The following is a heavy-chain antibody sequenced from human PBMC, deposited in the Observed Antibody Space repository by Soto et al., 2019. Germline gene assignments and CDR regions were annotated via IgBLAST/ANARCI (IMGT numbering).Heavy chain of an antibody. CDR2: INHSGST. J-gene: IGHJ6*02. V-gene: IGHV4-34*01. CDR3: ASGTITGTTNYYYGMDV. D-gene: IGHD1-7*01. CDR1: GGSFSGYY. Sequence: SETLSLTCAVYGGSFSGYYWSWIRQPPGKGLEWIGEINHSGSTNYNPSLKSRVTISVDTSKNQFSLKLSSVTAAGTAVYYCASGTITGTTNYYYGMDVWGQGTTVTVSS.